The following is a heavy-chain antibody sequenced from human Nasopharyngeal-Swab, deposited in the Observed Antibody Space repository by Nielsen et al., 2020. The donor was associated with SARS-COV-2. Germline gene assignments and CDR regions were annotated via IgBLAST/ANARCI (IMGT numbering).Heavy chain of an antibody. CDR3: ARQGPYDSCGPSKV. Sequence: SETLSLTCTVSDGSISSSTYYWAWIRQPPGKGPEWIGSIYYSGSTHYNPSLKSRVTISADTSKNQFSLKLRSVTAADTAVYYCARQGPYDSCGPSKVWGQGTTVTVSS. V-gene: IGHV4-39*01. CDR2: IYYSGST. J-gene: IGHJ6*02. D-gene: IGHD2-21*01. CDR1: DGSISSSTYY.